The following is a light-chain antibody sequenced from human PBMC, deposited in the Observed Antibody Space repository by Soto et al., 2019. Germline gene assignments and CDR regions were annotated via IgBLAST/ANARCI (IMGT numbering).Light chain of an antibody. Sequence: DIQMTQSPSTLSASVGDRVTITCRASQSISSWLAWYQQKPGKAPKLLIYDASTLETGVPSRFSGSGSGTEFTLTISRLQSDDFATYYCQQHNGYAPITFGQGTRLEIK. CDR3: QQHNGYAPIT. J-gene: IGKJ5*01. CDR2: DAS. V-gene: IGKV1-5*01. CDR1: QSISSW.